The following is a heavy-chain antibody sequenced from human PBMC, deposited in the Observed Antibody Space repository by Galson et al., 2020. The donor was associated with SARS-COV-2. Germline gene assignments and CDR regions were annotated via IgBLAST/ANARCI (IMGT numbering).Heavy chain of an antibody. V-gene: IGHV1-18*01. Sequence: ASVKVSCKASGFTFTTYGISWVRQAPGQGLEWMVWISAYNGYTKYAQKFQGRVTLTTDTSTTTAYMELWSLTSDDTGVYYCARDSERSSPNSGSSGYLYYGMDVWGRGTTVTVSS. J-gene: IGHJ6*02. CDR2: ISAYNGYT. CDR1: GFTFTTYG. D-gene: IGHD6-6*01. CDR3: ARDSERSSPNSGSSGYLYYGMDV.